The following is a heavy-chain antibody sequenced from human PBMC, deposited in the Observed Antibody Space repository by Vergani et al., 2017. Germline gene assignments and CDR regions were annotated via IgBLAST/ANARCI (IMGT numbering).Heavy chain of an antibody. V-gene: IGHV5-51*01. Sequence: EVQLVQSGAEVKKPGESLTISCKGSGYSFTSYWIGWVRQMPGKGLEWMGIIYPGDSDTRYSPSFQGQVTLSADKSISTAYLQWSSLKASDTAMYYCARHVSIMITFERLDDWFDPWGQGTLVTVSS. CDR1: GYSFTSYW. J-gene: IGHJ5*02. CDR2: IYPGDSDT. D-gene: IGHD3-16*01. CDR3: ARHVSIMITFERLDDWFDP.